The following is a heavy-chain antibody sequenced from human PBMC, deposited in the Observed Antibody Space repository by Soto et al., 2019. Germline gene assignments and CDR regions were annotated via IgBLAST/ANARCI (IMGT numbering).Heavy chain of an antibody. CDR2: ISSDGSVA. Sequence: GGSLRLSCAASGFTFSNHWIHWVRQAPGKGLVWVSRISSDGSVATYADSVKGRFTISRDNAKDTLYLQMNSLRAEDTAVYYCASAVANTRNGLDIWGQGTMVTVSS. D-gene: IGHD5-12*01. J-gene: IGHJ3*02. CDR1: GFTFSNHW. V-gene: IGHV3-74*01. CDR3: ASAVANTRNGLDI.